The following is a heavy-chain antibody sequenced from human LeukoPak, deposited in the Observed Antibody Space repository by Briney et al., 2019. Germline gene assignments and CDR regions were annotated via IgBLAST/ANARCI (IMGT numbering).Heavy chain of an antibody. Sequence: ASVKVSCKASGYTFTSYGISWVRQAPGQGLEWMGWMSPSSGDTGFAQKFRGRVTMTRNTSISSAYMELSSLRSEDTAVYYCARGRGGASGGRFDYWGQGTLVTVSS. D-gene: IGHD3-10*01. CDR1: GYTFTSYG. CDR3: ARGRGGASGGRFDY. J-gene: IGHJ4*02. CDR2: MSPSSGDT. V-gene: IGHV1-8*02.